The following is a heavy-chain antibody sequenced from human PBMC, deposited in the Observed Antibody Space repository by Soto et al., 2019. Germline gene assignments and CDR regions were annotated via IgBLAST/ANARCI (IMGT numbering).Heavy chain of an antibody. CDR3: AGYRSSSYDAFDI. CDR1: SYTFNTFG. D-gene: IGHD6-6*01. CDR2: ISAQKGNT. V-gene: IGHV1-18*01. Sequence: ASVKVSFKASSYTFNTFGISWVRQAPGQGLEWVGWISAQKGNTNYAQSLQGRLTMTIDTSTSTAYMELRSLRSDDTAVYYCAGYRSSSYDAFDIWGQGTMVTVSS. J-gene: IGHJ3*02.